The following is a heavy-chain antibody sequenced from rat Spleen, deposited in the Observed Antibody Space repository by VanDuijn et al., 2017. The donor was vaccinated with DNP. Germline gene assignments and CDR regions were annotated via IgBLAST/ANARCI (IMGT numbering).Heavy chain of an antibody. Sequence: EVQLVESGGGLVQPGGSMKLSCAASGFTFSDYNMAWVRQAPKKGLEWVATIIYDDSRAYYRDSVKGRFTISRDNAKSILYLQMDSLRSEDTATYYCATPNYGPFPYWGQGTLVTVSP. CDR2: IIYDDSRA. V-gene: IGHV5S10*01. D-gene: IGHD1-11*01. J-gene: IGHJ3*01. CDR3: ATPNYGPFPY. CDR1: GFTFSDYN.